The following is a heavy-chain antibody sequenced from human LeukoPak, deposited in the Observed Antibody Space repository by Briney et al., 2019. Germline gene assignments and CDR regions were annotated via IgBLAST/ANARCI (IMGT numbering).Heavy chain of an antibody. Sequence: SQTLSLTCTVSGGSISSGDYYWSWIRQPPGKGLEWIGYIYYSGSTYYNPSLKSRVTISVDTSKNQFSLKLSSVTAADTAVYYCARGKKGYYYDSSGYLRKDWFDPWGQGTLVTVSS. J-gene: IGHJ5*02. CDR3: ARGKKGYYYDSSGYLRKDWFDP. D-gene: IGHD3-22*01. CDR2: IYYSGST. V-gene: IGHV4-30-4*08. CDR1: GGSISSGDYY.